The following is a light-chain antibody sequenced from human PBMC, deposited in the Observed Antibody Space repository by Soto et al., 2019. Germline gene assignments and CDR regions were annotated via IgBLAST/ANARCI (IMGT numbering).Light chain of an antibody. CDR3: QQYCNSSWM. CDR2: GAS. V-gene: IGKV3-20*01. CDR1: QSVSSTY. J-gene: IGKJ1*01. Sequence: EIVLTQSPGTLSLSPGERATLSCRASQSVSSTYLAWYQQKPGQAPRLLIYGASSRATGIPDRFSGSGSGTDFTLTISRLEPEDFAVYYCQQYCNSSWMFGQGTKVEIK.